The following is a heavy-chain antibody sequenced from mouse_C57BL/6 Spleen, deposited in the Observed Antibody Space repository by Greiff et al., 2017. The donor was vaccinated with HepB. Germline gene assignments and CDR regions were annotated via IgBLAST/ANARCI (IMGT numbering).Heavy chain of an antibody. J-gene: IGHJ1*03. CDR2: IWRGGST. CDR1: GFSLTSYG. Sequence: VKLVESGPGLVQPSQSLSITCTVSGFSLTSYGVHWVRQSPGKGLEWLGVIWRGGSTDYNAAFMSRLSITKDNSKSQVFFKMNSLQADDTAIYYCAKNGYDYDGSYWYFDVWGTGTTVTVSS. D-gene: IGHD2-4*01. V-gene: IGHV2-5*01. CDR3: AKNGYDYDGSYWYFDV.